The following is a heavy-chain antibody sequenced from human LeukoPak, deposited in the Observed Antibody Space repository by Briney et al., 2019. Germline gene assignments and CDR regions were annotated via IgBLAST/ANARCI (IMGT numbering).Heavy chain of an antibody. CDR3: ARDLGADSSGWFGDAFDI. CDR2: ISSSSSYI. D-gene: IGHD6-19*01. J-gene: IGHJ3*02. CDR1: GFTFSSYS. V-gene: IGHV3-21*01. Sequence: GGSLRLSCAASGFTFSSYSMNWVRRAPGKGLEWVSSISSSSSYIYYADSVKGRFTISRDNAKNSLYLQMNSLRAEDTAVYYCARDLGADSSGWFGDAFDIWGQGTMVTVSS.